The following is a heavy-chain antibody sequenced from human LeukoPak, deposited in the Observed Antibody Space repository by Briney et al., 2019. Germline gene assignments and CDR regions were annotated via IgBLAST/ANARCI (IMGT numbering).Heavy chain of an antibody. CDR3: ARTGRLQYGDYVAFDY. CDR1: GSTFTDFY. V-gene: IGHV3-11*01. CDR2: ISISGTTI. D-gene: IGHD4-17*01. Sequence: GVSLRLSCAASGSTFTDFYMSWIRQAPGKGLEWVSYISISGTTIYYADSVKGRFTFSRDNAKNSLYLQMNSLRAEDTAVYYCARTGRLQYGDYVAFDYWGQGTLVTVSS. J-gene: IGHJ4*02.